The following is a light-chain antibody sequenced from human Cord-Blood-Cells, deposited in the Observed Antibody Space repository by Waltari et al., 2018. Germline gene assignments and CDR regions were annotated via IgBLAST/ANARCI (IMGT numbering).Light chain of an antibody. CDR3: SSYTSSSNVV. CDR1: SSDVGGYNY. V-gene: IGLV2-14*01. Sequence: QSALTQPASVSGSPGPSITISCTGTSSDVGGYNYVSWYQQHPGKAPKLMIYAVSNRPSGVSNRFSGSKSGNTASLTISGLQAEDEADYYCSSYTSSSNVVFGGGTKLTVL. CDR2: AVS. J-gene: IGLJ2*01.